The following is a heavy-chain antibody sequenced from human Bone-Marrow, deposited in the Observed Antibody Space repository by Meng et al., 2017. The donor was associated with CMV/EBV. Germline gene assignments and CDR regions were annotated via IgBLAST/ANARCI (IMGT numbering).Heavy chain of an antibody. CDR2: ISASGATT. J-gene: IGHJ4*02. CDR3: VLRLPAWDFDY. D-gene: IGHD5-12*01. V-gene: IGHV3-23*01. Sequence: GESLKISCTASGFTFSSHWMNWVRQAPGKGLEWVSAISASGATTYSADSVKGRFTISRDNSRNTLYLQMNSLSAEDTAVYYCVLRLPAWDFDYWGQGPLVTVSS. CDR1: GFTFSSHW.